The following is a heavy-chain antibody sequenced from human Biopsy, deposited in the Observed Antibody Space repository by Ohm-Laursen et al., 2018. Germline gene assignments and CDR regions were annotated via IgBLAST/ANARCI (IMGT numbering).Heavy chain of an antibody. D-gene: IGHD2/OR15-2a*01. Sequence: SLRLSCAASGFTFSRSVMHWVRQAPGKGLKWVSYISSRTNTIYYADSVKGRFTISRDNAKNSLYLQMNRLRAEDTAVYYCARGAFAPDFWGQGTLVTVSS. CDR3: ARGAFAPDF. J-gene: IGHJ4*02. CDR1: GFTFSRSV. V-gene: IGHV3-48*03. CDR2: ISSRTNTI.